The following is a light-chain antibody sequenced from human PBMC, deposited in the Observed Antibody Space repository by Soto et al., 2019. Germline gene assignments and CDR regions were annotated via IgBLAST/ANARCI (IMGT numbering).Light chain of an antibody. J-gene: IGKJ1*01. CDR1: QSVRSSY. Sequence: EIVLTQSPGTLSLSPGERATLSCRASQSVRSSYLAWYQQKPGQAPRLLIYGASSRVTGIPDRISGSGSGTDFTLTISRLEPEDFAVYYCQQYGSPPQTFGQGTKVDI. V-gene: IGKV3-20*01. CDR2: GAS. CDR3: QQYGSPPQT.